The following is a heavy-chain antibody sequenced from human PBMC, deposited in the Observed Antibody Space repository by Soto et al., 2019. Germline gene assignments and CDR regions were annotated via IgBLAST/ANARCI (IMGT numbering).Heavy chain of an antibody. Sequence: GGSLRLSCAASGFTFSSYWMSWVRQAPGKGLEWVANIKQDGSEKYYVDSVKGRFTISRDNAKNSLYLQMNSLRAEDTAVYYCARTGDYVPDAFDIWGQGTMVTVSS. CDR3: ARTGDYVPDAFDI. J-gene: IGHJ3*02. CDR1: GFTFSSYW. D-gene: IGHD3-16*01. V-gene: IGHV3-7*05. CDR2: IKQDGSEK.